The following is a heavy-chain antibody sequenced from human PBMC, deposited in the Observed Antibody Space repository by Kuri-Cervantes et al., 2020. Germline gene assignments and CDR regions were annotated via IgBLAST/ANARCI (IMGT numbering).Heavy chain of an antibody. D-gene: IGHD6-19*01. V-gene: IGHV1-18*01. CDR3: ASQWLENFDY. CDR2: ISAYNGNT. Sequence: ASVKVSCKASGYTFTSYGISWVRQAPGQGLEWMGWISAYNGNTNYAQKFQGRVTVTRDTSISTAYKELSRLRSDDTAVYYCASQWLENFDYWGQGTLVTVSS. CDR1: GYTFTSYG. J-gene: IGHJ4*02.